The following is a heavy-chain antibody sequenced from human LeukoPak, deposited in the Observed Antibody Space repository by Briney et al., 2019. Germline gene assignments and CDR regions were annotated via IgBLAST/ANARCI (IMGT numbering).Heavy chain of an antibody. CDR2: IYYSGST. CDR1: GGSISSYY. V-gene: IGHV4-59*01. D-gene: IGHD6-13*01. Sequence: SETLSLTCTVSGGSISSYYWSWIRQPPGKGLEWIGYIYYSGSTNYNPSLKSRVTISVDTSKNQFSLKLSSVTAADTAVYYCARGGYDFDYWGQGTLVAVSS. CDR3: ARGGYDFDY. J-gene: IGHJ4*02.